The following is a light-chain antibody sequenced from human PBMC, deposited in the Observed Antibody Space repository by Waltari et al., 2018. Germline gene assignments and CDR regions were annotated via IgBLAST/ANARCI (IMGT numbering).Light chain of an antibody. J-gene: IGLJ3*02. Sequence: QSALTQPASVSGSPGQSITISCTATSRDAAGYNYASWYQQHPGKAPKLMIYEVSNRPSGVSNRFSGSKSGNTASLTIAGLQTEDEADYYCSSYTDSSTLVFGGGTKLTVL. CDR3: SSYTDSSTLV. CDR1: SRDAAGYNY. CDR2: EVS. V-gene: IGLV2-14*01.